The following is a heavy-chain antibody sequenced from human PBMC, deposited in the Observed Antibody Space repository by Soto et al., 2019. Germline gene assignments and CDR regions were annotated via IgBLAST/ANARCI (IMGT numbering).Heavy chain of an antibody. J-gene: IGHJ6*02. D-gene: IGHD3-22*01. CDR2: IGAYNGHT. CDR1: GYTFTNSG. Sequence: ASVKVSCKASGYTFTNSGISWVRQAPGQGLEWMGWIGAYNGHTKYAQKLQGRVTMTTDTSTSTAYMELRSLKSDDTAVYYCAREDYYDSSGYLPVRYYFGMDVWGQGTTVTVSS. CDR3: AREDYYDSSGYLPVRYYFGMDV. V-gene: IGHV1-18*01.